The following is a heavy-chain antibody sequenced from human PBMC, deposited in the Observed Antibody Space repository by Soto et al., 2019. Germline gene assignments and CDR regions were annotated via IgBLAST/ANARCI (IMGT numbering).Heavy chain of an antibody. CDR1: GYTFTSYH. V-gene: IGHV1-18*01. CDR2: VSAYNTNT. Sequence: QVQLVQSGAEVKKPGASVKVSCKTSGYTFTSYHISWVRQAPGQGLEWMAWVSAYNTNTNYAQKFQGRVTMTTDTLAGTAYRELRSLRSDDTAVYYCARDTPPTDCWGQGALVAVSS. CDR3: ARDTPPTDC. J-gene: IGHJ4*02.